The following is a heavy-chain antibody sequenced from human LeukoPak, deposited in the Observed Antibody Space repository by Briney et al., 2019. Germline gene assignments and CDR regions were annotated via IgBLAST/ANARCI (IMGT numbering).Heavy chain of an antibody. J-gene: IGHJ4*02. CDR3: ARSGTMVRGVINYFDH. D-gene: IGHD3-10*01. CDR2: ISSNGGST. V-gene: IGHV3-64*01. CDR1: GFTFSSYA. Sequence: GGSLRLSCAASGFTFSSYAMHWVRQAPGKGLEYVSAISSNGGSTYYANSVKGRFTISRDNSKNTLYLQMGSLRAEDMAVYYCARSGTMVRGVINYFDHWGQGTLVTVSS.